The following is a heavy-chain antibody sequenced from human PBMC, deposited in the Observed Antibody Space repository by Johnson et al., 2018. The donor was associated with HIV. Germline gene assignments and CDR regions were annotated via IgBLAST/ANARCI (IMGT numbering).Heavy chain of an antibody. V-gene: IGHV3-15*01. CDR3: TTVSGYYDSSGYYYPDAFDI. J-gene: IGHJ3*02. Sequence: VQLVESGGGLVKPGGSLRLSCTVSGFTFSNAWMNWVRQAPGKGLEWAGHIKNKADGGTTDYAALVKGRFTISRDDSKNTLYLQMNSLKTEDTAVYYCTTVSGYYDSSGYYYPDAFDIWGQGTMVTVSS. CDR2: IKNKADGGTT. CDR1: GFTFSNAW. D-gene: IGHD3-22*01.